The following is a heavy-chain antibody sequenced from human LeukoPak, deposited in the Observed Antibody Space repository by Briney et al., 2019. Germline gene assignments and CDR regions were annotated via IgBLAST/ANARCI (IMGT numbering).Heavy chain of an antibody. V-gene: IGHV4-59*08. CDR2: IYYSGST. CDR3: ARHSLVQPGTYYYDSSGYYYDY. J-gene: IGHJ4*02. CDR1: GGSISSYY. D-gene: IGHD3-22*01. Sequence: PSETLSLTCTVSGGSISSYYWSWIRQPPGKGLEWIGYIYYSGSTNYNPSLKSRVTISVDTSKNQFSLKLSSVTAADTAVYYCARHSLVQPGTYYYDSSGYYYDYWGQGTLVTVSS.